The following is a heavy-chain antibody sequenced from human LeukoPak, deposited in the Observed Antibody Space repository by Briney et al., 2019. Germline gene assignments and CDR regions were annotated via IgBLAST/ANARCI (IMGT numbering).Heavy chain of an antibody. CDR3: ARVRRDYADYSIDY. D-gene: IGHD4-17*01. V-gene: IGHV3-48*02. CDR2: ISRSSSAT. J-gene: IGHJ4*02. CDR1: GFTFSSYS. Sequence: GGSLRLSCAVSGFTFSSYSMHWVRQAPGKGLEWVSYISRSSSATYDADSVKGRFTISRDNAKNSLYLQMNSLRDEDTAVYYCARVRRDYADYSIDYWGQGTLVTASS.